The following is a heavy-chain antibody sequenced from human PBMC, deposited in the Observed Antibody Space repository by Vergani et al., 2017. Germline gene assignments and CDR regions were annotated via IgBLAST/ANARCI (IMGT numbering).Heavy chain of an antibody. CDR3: ANSVIAGNVGVAYFGMDV. CDR2: IWYDGSNK. V-gene: IGHV3-33*06. Sequence: QVQLVESGGGVVQPGRSLRLSCAASGFTFSSYGMHWVRQAPGKGLEWVAVIWYDGSNKYYADSVKGRFTISRDNSKNTLYLQMNSLRAEDTAVYFCANSVIAGNVGVAYFGMDVWGRGTTVTVSS. CDR1: GFTFSSYG. J-gene: IGHJ6*02. D-gene: IGHD2/OR15-2a*01.